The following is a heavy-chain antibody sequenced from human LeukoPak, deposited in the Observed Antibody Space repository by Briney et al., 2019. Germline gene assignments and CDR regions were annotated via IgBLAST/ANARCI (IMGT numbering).Heavy chain of an antibody. CDR1: GFTFSSYG. CDR3: AKETYYYDSSGYYFDC. J-gene: IGHJ4*02. V-gene: IGHV3-30*02. Sequence: PGGSLRLSCAASGFTFSSYGMHWVRQAPGKGLEWVAFIRYDGSNKYYADSVKGRFTISRDNSKNTLYLQMNSLRAEDAAVYYCAKETYYYDSSGYYFDCWGQGTLVTVSS. D-gene: IGHD3-22*01. CDR2: IRYDGSNK.